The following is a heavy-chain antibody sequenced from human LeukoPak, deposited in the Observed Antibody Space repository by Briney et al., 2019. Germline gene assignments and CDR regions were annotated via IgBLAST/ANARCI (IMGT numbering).Heavy chain of an antibody. D-gene: IGHD2-15*01. Sequence: GGSLRLSCAASGFTFSSYAMHWVRQAPGKGLEWVAVISYDGSNKYYADSVKGRFTISRDNSKNTLYLQMNSLRAEDTAVYYCARVCSGGSCYSEVDYWGQGTLVTVSS. J-gene: IGHJ4*02. V-gene: IGHV3-30-3*01. CDR2: ISYDGSNK. CDR1: GFTFSSYA. CDR3: ARVCSGGSCYSEVDY.